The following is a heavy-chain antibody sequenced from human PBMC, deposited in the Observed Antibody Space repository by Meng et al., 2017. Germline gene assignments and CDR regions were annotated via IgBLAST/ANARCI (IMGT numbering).Heavy chain of an antibody. Sequence: EVQLLESGGGLVQPGGALGLSCAASGFTFNTYWMHWVRQVPGKGLVWVSRISGDGSITNYADSVKGRFTISRDNAKNTLYLQMNSLRPEDTAVYYCLDEAPRSDYWGQGSLVTVSS. D-gene: IGHD1-1*01. CDR3: LDEAPRSDY. CDR2: ISGDGSIT. CDR1: GFTFNTYW. J-gene: IGHJ4*02. V-gene: IGHV3-74*01.